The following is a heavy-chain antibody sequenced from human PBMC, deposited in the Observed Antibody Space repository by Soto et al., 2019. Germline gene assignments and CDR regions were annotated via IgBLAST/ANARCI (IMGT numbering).Heavy chain of an antibody. J-gene: IGHJ4*02. CDR3: ARMSMALFDY. CDR2: IYYSGST. Sequence: PSETLSLTCTFSGGSISSGGYYWSWIRQHPGKGLEWIGYIYYSGSTYYNPSLKSRVTISVDTSKNQFSLKLSSVTAADTAVYYCARMSMALFDYWGQGTLVTVSS. V-gene: IGHV4-31*03. D-gene: IGHD3-10*01. CDR1: GGSISSGGYY.